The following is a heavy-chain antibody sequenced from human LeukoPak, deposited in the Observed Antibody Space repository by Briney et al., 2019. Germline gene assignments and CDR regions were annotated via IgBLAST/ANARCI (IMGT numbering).Heavy chain of an antibody. J-gene: IGHJ6*03. CDR3: ARQTRSSWGYYYYYYMDV. CDR2: IYTSGST. V-gene: IGHV4-4*09. CDR1: GGSISSYY. D-gene: IGHD6-13*01. Sequence: SETLSLTCTVSGGSISSYYWSWIRQPPGKGLEWIGYIYTSGSTNYNPSLKSRVTISVDTSKNQFSLKLSSVTAADTAVYYCARQTRSSWGYYYYYYMDVWGKGTAVTVSS.